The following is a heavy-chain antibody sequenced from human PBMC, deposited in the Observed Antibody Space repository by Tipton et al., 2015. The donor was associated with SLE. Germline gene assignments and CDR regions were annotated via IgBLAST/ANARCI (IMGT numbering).Heavy chain of an antibody. V-gene: IGHV4-39*01. D-gene: IGHD1-1*01. CDR1: GGSISRGPYH. Sequence: TLSLTCIVSGGSISRGPYHWGWIRQTPGKGLEWIGNVYCSGSAYYSRSLKSRVTISVDTSKMQFSLRLTSVTAADTAIYFCARHDVSVTGTKGFDYWGQGNPVTVSS. CDR3: ARHDVSVTGTKGFDY. CDR2: VYCSGSA. J-gene: IGHJ4*02.